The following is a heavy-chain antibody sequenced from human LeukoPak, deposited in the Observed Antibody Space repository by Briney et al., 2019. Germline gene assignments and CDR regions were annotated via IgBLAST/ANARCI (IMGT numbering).Heavy chain of an antibody. CDR1: GVSISSGGYY. J-gene: IGHJ4*02. V-gene: IGHV4-31*03. CDR3: ARVPRGIVGFDY. CDR2: IYYSGST. Sequence: SQTLSLTCTVSGVSISSGGYYWSWIRQHPGKGLEWIEYIYYSGSTYYNPSLKSRVTISVDTSKNQFSLKLSSVTAADTAVYYCARVPRGIVGFDYWGQGTLVTVSS. D-gene: IGHD1-26*01.